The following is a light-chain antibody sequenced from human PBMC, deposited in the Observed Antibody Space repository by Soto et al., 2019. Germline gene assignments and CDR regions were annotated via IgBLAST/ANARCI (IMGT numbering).Light chain of an antibody. CDR3: EQYNRYAVT. J-gene: IGKJ1*01. CDR1: QSASTF. CDR2: DAS. V-gene: IGKV1-5*01. Sequence: DSQMTQSAYTLDLSVVRRINITCRASQSASTFLAWYQQKPGQAPKLLIYDASTLQSGVPSRFSASGSGTEFALTISGRQPDEFAVYYCEQYNRYAVTFGQGTKVDIK.